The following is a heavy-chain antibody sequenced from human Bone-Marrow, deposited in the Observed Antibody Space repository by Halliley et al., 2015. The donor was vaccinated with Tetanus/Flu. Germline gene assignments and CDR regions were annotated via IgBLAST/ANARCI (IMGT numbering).Heavy chain of an antibody. CDR3: ARGLGMNV. CDR1: GGSLSSGSHY. Sequence: TLSLTCTVSGGSLSSGSHYWGWIRQPPGKGLEWIGSIHYSGSTYYNPSLKSRFTISVDTPKNQFSLKLSSVTAADRAVYYCARGLGMNVCGQGTTVTVSS. CDR2: IHYSGST. J-gene: IGHJ6*02. V-gene: IGHV4-39*01.